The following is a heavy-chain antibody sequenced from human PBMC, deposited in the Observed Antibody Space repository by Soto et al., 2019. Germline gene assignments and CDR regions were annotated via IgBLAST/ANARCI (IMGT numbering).Heavy chain of an antibody. D-gene: IGHD3-22*01. V-gene: IGHV4-30-4*01. CDR3: ARDMIVVVPYYYYGMDV. J-gene: IGHJ6*02. CDR1: GGSISSGDYY. CDR2: IYYSGST. Sequence: PSETLSLTCTVSGGSISSGDYYWSWIRQPPGKGLEWIGYIYYSGSTYYNPSLKSRVTISVDTSKNQFSLKLSSVTAADTAVYYCARDMIVVVPYYYYGMDVWGQGTTVTVSS.